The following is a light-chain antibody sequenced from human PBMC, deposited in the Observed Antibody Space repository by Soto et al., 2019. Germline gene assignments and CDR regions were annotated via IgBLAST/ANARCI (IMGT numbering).Light chain of an antibody. CDR3: TSYTSSTTWV. CDR2: DVS. J-gene: IGLJ3*02. V-gene: IGLV2-14*01. Sequence: QSVLTQPASVSGSPGQSIAISCTGSSSDVGGYNYVSWYQHHPGKGPKLLIYDVSTRPSGVSDRFSGSKSGNTASLTIFGLQSEDEADYYCTSYTSSTTWVFGTGTQLTVL. CDR1: SSDVGGYNY.